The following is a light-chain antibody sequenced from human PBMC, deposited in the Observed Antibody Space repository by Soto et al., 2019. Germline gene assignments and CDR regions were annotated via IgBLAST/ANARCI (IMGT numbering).Light chain of an antibody. Sequence: DVRMTQSPSSLSASVGDRVTVSCRASEDISDYLTWYQQKPGKPPQLLIYAASILYSGVPSRFSGHGSGTDFSLTITNLQPEDFATYFCQRSLSKFNFGQGTRLEIK. CDR3: QRSLSKFN. CDR2: AAS. J-gene: IGKJ5*01. V-gene: IGKV1-39*01. CDR1: EDISDY.